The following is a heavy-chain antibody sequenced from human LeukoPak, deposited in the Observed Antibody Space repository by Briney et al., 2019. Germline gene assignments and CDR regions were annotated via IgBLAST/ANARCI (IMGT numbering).Heavy chain of an antibody. D-gene: IGHD6-13*01. CDR2: IYYSGST. Sequence: SETLSLTCTVSGGSISSYYWSWIRQPPGKGLEWLGDIYYSGSTNYNPSLKSRVTISVATSKNQFSLKLSSVTAADTAVYYCARGGYRSSWYYFDYWGQGTRVTVSS. CDR1: GGSISSYY. V-gene: IGHV4-59*01. CDR3: ARGGYRSSWYYFDY. J-gene: IGHJ4*02.